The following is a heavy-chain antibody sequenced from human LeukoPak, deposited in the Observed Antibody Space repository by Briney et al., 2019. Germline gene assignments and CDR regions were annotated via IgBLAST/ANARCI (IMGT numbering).Heavy chain of an antibody. CDR1: GFSFSNAW. V-gene: IGHV3-23*02. J-gene: IGHJ6*03. Sequence: GGSLRLSCAASGFSFSNAWMNWVRQAPGKGLEWVSGISDSGGSTKYEVSVKGRFTISRDNYKDTLYLQMNSLRAEDTAVYYCAKIGRRYDFWTGYYEEEVDYMDVWGKGTTVTVSS. D-gene: IGHD3-3*01. CDR2: ISDSGGST. CDR3: AKIGRRYDFWTGYYEEEVDYMDV.